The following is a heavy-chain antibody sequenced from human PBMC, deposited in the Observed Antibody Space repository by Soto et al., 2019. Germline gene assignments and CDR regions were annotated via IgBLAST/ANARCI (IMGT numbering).Heavy chain of an antibody. J-gene: IGHJ4*02. CDR1: GFAISRGYY. Sequence: SETLSLTCSVSGFAISRGYYWSWVRQPPGKGLEWIGSIYPSVSSYHNPSLATRLRLSIDTSKNQFTLNLTSVTAADTALYFCAREKVGTTFFDNWGQGIQVPV. CDR2: IYPSVSS. CDR3: AREKVGTTFFDN. V-gene: IGHV4-38-2*02. D-gene: IGHD1-1*01.